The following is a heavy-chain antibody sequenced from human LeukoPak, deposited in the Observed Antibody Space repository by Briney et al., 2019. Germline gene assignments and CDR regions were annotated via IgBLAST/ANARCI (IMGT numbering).Heavy chain of an antibody. J-gene: IGHJ4*02. CDR3: AKDTRQWLVTYFDS. Sequence: EASVKVSCKASGYIFTGYYIHWVRQAPGQNLEWMGWINPDSGGTNYAQNFQGRVTMTRDTSINTAHMELNRLTSDDTAVYYCAKDTRQWLVTYFDSWGQGTLVTVSS. V-gene: IGHV1-2*02. CDR2: INPDSGGT. CDR1: GYIFTGYY. D-gene: IGHD6-19*01.